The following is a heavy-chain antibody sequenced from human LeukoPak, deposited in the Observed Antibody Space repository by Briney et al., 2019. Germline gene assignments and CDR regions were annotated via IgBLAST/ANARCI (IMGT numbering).Heavy chain of an antibody. CDR1: GGSISSGGYY. CDR3: ARQQDSSGYXDEPNYFDY. Sequence: SETLSLTCTVSGGSISSGGYYWSWIRQHPGKGLEWIGYIYYSGSTYYNPSLKSRVTISVDTSKNQFSLKLSSVTAADTAVYYCARQQDSSGYXDEPNYFDYWGQGTLVTVX. V-gene: IGHV4-31*03. CDR2: IYYSGST. J-gene: IGHJ4*02. D-gene: IGHD3-22*01.